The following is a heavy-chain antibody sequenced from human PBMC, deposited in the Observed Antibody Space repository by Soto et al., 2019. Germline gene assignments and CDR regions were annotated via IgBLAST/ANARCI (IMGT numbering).Heavy chain of an antibody. CDR3: ARGRSSTNCDP. D-gene: IGHD6-6*01. Sequence: QVQLVQSGAEVRKPGSSVKVSCKISGGTFTNYVISWLRQAPGQGLECMGGLIPIFGAANLAQNFQGRVTITADESTSTVNMEWSRLTSEDTAGYYSARGRSSTNCDPWGQGTLVTVSS. J-gene: IGHJ5*02. CDR2: LIPIFGAA. CDR1: GGTFTNYV. V-gene: IGHV1-69*01.